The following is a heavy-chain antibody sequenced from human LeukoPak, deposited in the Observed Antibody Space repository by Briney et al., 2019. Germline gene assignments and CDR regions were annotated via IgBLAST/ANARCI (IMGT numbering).Heavy chain of an antibody. V-gene: IGHV1-2*02. CDR1: GYTFTGYY. CDR3: ARGHSSSWFGNWFDP. Sequence: ASVKVSCKASGYTFTGYYMHWVRQAPGQGLEWMGWINPNSGGTNYAQKFQGRVTMTRDTSISTAYMELSRLRSDDTAVYYCARGHSSSWFGNWFDPWGQGTLVTVSS. CDR2: INPNSGGT. J-gene: IGHJ5*02. D-gene: IGHD6-13*01.